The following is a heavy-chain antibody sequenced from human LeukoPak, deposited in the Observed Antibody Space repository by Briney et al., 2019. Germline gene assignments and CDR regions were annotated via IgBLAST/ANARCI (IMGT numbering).Heavy chain of an antibody. J-gene: IGHJ4*02. CDR1: GLTFSWYG. V-gene: IGHV3-30*03. D-gene: IGHD2-2*01. CDR2: ISYDGSNK. Sequence: PGGSLRLSCAASGLTFSWYGMHWVRQAPGKGLEWVAVISYDGSNKYYADSVKGRFTISRDNSKNTLYLQMNSLRAEDTAVYYCARDHVVVPAAMAGGGWRSYYFDYWGQGTLVTVSS. CDR3: ARDHVVVPAAMAGGGWRSYYFDY.